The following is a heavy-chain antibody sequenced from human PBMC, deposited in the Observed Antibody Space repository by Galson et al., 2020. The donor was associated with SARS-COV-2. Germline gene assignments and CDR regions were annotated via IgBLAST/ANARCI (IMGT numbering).Heavy chain of an antibody. V-gene: IGHV3-11*04. J-gene: IGHJ4*02. CDR2: ISSSGSTI. CDR1: GFTFSDYY. CDR3: ARSVEKAAAVGY. D-gene: IGHD6-13*01. Sequence: NSGGSLRFSCAASGFTFSDYYMSWIRQAPGKGLEWVSYISSSGSTIYYADSVKGRFTISRDNAKNSLYLQMNSLRAEDTAVYYCARSVEKAAAVGYWGQGTLVTVSS.